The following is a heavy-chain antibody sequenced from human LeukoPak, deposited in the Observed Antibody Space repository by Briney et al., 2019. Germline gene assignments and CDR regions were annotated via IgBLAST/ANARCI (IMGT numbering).Heavy chain of an antibody. D-gene: IGHD1-26*01. Sequence: GGSLRLSCAASGFTLSSSGMHWVRRIPGKGLMWVSRISDDGSSASYADSVKGRFTISRDDAKHTLYLQMNSLRAEDTAIYHCVRGGADTFYWGQGTLVTVSS. V-gene: IGHV3-74*01. CDR2: ISDDGSSA. CDR3: VRGGADTFY. CDR1: GFTLSSSG. J-gene: IGHJ4*02.